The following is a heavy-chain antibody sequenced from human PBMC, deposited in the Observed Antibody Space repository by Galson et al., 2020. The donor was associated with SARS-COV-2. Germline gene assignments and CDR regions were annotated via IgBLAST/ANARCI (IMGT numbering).Heavy chain of an antibody. D-gene: IGHD3-10*01. J-gene: IGHJ6*02. Sequence: PGGSLRLSCAASGFTFGTYGMHWVRQAPGRGLEWVAAIWYDGSNKYYADSVKGRFTISRDNSKNTLYLQMNSLRAEDTAVYYCASSMVRGVTNSGGVDYYGMDVWGQGTTVTVSS. CDR2: IWYDGSNK. CDR1: GFTFGTYG. CDR3: ASSMVRGVTNSGGVDYYGMDV. V-gene: IGHV3-33*01.